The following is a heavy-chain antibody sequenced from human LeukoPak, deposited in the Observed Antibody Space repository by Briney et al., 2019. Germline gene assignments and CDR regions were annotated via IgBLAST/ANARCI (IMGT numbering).Heavy chain of an antibody. D-gene: IGHD2-2*01. CDR2: ISDSGSTI. V-gene: IGHV3-11*04. J-gene: IGHJ4*02. CDR1: EFVFSDYY. CDR3: ARGVGPGYQPYYFDY. Sequence: GGSLRLSCAASEFVFSDYYMSWIRQAPGKGLEWVSYISDSGSTIYYADSVKGRFTISRDNSKNTLYLQMNGLRAEDTAVYYCARGVGPGYQPYYFDYWGQGTLVTVSS.